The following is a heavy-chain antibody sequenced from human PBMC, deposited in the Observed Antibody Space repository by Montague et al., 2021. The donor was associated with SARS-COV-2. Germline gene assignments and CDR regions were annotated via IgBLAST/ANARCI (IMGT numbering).Heavy chain of an antibody. CDR1: GGSISSSSYF. CDR3: ARAFIAAAGTTSFDY. Sequence: ETLSLTCTVSGGSISSSSYFWGWIRQPPGKGLEWIGSIYYSGSTYYNPSLKSRVTISVDTSKNQFSLKLSSVTAADTAVYYCARAFIAAAGTTSFDYWGQGTLDTVSS. J-gene: IGHJ4*02. CDR2: IYYSGST. D-gene: IGHD6-13*01. V-gene: IGHV4-39*01.